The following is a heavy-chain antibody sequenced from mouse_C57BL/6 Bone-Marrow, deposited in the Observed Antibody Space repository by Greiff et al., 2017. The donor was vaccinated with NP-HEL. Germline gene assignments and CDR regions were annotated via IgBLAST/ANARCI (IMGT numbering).Heavy chain of an antibody. D-gene: IGHD2-10*02. CDR1: GFSLSTFGMG. Sequence: QVTLNVCGPGILQPSQTLSLTCSFSGFSLSTFGMGVGWIRQPSGQGLEWLAHIWWDDAKYYNPALKSRPTLSKETSKNQVFLKNANVDTADTATYYCALIAGVCLPAMDYWGQGTSVTVTA. CDR3: ALIAGVCLPAMDY. V-gene: IGHV8-8*01. CDR2: IWWDDAK. J-gene: IGHJ4*01.